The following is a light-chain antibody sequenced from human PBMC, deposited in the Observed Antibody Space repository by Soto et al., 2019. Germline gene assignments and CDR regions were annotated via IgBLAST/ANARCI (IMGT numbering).Light chain of an antibody. CDR3: QQYGGSLPYT. CDR1: QSVSSSY. V-gene: IGKV3-20*01. CDR2: GAS. Sequence: EIVLTQSPGTLSLSPGERATLSCRASQSVSSSYLAWYQQKPGQAPRRLIYGASSRATGNPDRFSGSGSGTDFTLTISRLEPEDVAVYYCQQYGGSLPYTFGQGTKLEIK. J-gene: IGKJ2*01.